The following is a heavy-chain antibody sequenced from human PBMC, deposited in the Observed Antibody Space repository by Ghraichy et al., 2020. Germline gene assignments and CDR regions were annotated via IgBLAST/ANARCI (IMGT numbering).Heavy chain of an antibody. Sequence: ASVKVSCKASGYTFTGYYMHWVRQAPGQGLEWMGWINPNSGGTNYAQKFQGRVTMTRDTSISTAYMELSRLRSDDTAVYYCARARRGRDGYNCPDYWGQGTLVTVSS. D-gene: IGHD5-24*01. CDR2: INPNSGGT. CDR3: ARARRGRDGYNCPDY. V-gene: IGHV1-2*02. CDR1: GYTFTGYY. J-gene: IGHJ4*02.